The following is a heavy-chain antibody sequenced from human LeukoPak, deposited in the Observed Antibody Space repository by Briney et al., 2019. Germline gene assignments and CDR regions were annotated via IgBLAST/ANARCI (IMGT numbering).Heavy chain of an antibody. D-gene: IGHD5-12*01. V-gene: IGHV4-59*01. CDR3: ASMVGRGYSGYDDLENYFDH. J-gene: IGHJ4*02. CDR1: GGSISSYY. Sequence: PSETLSLTGTGSGGSISSYYWSWIRQPPGKGLEWIGYIYYSGSTNYNPSLKSRVTISVDTSKNQFSLKLSSVTAADTAVYYCASMVGRGYSGYDDLENYFDHWGQGTLVTVSS. CDR2: IYYSGST.